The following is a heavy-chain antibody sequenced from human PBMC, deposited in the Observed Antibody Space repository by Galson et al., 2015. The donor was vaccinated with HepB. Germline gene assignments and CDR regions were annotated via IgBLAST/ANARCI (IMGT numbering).Heavy chain of an antibody. J-gene: IGHJ4*02. Sequence: SLRLSCAASGFTFSGSAIHWVRQASGKGTERVGRIRSKDSDYATAYAASLKGRFTISRDDSKNTAYLHMNSLKTEDTAVYYCLRLGDLSGYSSSWGQGTLVTVSS. V-gene: IGHV3-73*01. D-gene: IGHD6-13*01. CDR2: IRSKDSDYAT. CDR3: LRLGDLSGYSSS. CDR1: GFTFSGSA.